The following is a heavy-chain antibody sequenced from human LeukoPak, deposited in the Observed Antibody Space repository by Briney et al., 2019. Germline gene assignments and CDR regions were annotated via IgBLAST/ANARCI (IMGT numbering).Heavy chain of an antibody. CDR2: IYTSGST. CDR1: GGSLSSSSYY. D-gene: IGHD1-26*01. CDR3: AREWELLHDY. J-gene: IGHJ4*02. Sequence: SETLSLTCPVSGGSLSSSSYYWGWIRQAPGKGLEWIGRIYTSGSTNYNPSLKSRVTMSVDTSENQFSLKLSSVTAADTAVYYCAREWELLHDYWGQGTLVTVSS. V-gene: IGHV4-39*07.